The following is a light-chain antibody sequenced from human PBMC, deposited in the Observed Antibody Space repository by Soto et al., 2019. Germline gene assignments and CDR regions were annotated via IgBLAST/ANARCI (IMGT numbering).Light chain of an antibody. V-gene: IGKV1-5*03. CDR3: QQYSTYTPRT. Sequence: DIPMTQSPSTLSASLGDRVTIICRASQSISSWLAWYQQKSGKAPKLLIYKASSLESGVPSRFSGSESGTVFTLTISSLQPDDFATYYCQQYSTYTPRTFGQGTKVDI. CDR2: KAS. J-gene: IGKJ1*01. CDR1: QSISSW.